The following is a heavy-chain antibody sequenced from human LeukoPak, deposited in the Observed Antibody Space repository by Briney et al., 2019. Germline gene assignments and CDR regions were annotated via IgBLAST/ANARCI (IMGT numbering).Heavy chain of an antibody. CDR1: GYSISSGYY. J-gene: IGHJ3*02. CDR2: IYHSGST. Sequence: SETLSLTCSVSGYSISSGYYWGWIRQTPGKELEWIGSIYHSGSTSYSPSLKSRVTMSVDTSKNQFSLRLSSVTAADTAVYYCARHRYSLGAFDIWGQGTMVTVSS. CDR3: ARHRYSLGAFDI. D-gene: IGHD2-21*01. V-gene: IGHV4-38-2*02.